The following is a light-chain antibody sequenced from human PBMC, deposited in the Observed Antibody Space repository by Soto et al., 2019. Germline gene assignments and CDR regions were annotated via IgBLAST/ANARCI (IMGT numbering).Light chain of an antibody. J-gene: IGKJ4*01. Sequence: DIQMTQSPSSLSASVGDRVTITCRASQGIRSGLGWYQQNPGKAPKRLIDAASSLQSGVPSRFSGSGSGTEFTLTISSLQPEDFATYYCLQHNTYPLTFGGGTKVDIK. CDR3: LQHNTYPLT. CDR2: AAS. CDR1: QGIRSG. V-gene: IGKV1-17*01.